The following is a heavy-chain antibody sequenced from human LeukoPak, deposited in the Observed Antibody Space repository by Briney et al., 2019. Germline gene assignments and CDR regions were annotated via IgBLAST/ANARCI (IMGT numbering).Heavy chain of an antibody. V-gene: IGHV3-23*01. CDR3: AKDHGYCSGGSCPPFGY. D-gene: IGHD2-15*01. Sequence: QPGGSLRLSCAASGFTFSSYAMSWVRQAPGKELEWVSAISGSGGSTYYADSVKGRFTISRDNSKNTLYLQMNSLRAEDTAVYYCAKDHGYCSGGSCPPFGYWGQGTLVTVSS. CDR2: ISGSGGST. J-gene: IGHJ4*02. CDR1: GFTFSSYA.